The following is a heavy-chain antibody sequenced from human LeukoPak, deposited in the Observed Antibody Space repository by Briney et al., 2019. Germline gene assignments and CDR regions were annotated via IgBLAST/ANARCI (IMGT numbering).Heavy chain of an antibody. CDR2: ISYDGSNK. J-gene: IGHJ5*02. Sequence: RGSLRLSCAASGFTFSSYGMHWVRQAPGKGLEWVAVISYDGSNKYYADSVKGRFTISRDNSKNTLYLQMNSLRAEDTAVYYCAKDNGIAAAGWFDPWGQGTLVTVSS. V-gene: IGHV3-30*18. CDR3: AKDNGIAAAGWFDP. CDR1: GFTFSSYG. D-gene: IGHD6-13*01.